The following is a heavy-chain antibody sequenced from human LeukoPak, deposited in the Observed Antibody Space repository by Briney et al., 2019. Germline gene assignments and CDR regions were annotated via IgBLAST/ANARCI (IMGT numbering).Heavy chain of an antibody. CDR2: IIPIFGTA. CDR1: GCTFSSYA. Sequence: GASVKVSCKASGCTFSSYAISWVRQAPGQGLECIGGIIPIFGTANYAQKFQGRVTITTDESTSTAYMELSSLRSEDTAVYYCARAEANYYDSSMWAFDIWGQGTMVTVSS. CDR3: ARAEANYYDSSMWAFDI. J-gene: IGHJ3*02. V-gene: IGHV1-69*05. D-gene: IGHD3-22*01.